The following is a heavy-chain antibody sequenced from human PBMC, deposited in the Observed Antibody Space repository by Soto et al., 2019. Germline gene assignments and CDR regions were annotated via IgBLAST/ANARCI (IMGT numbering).Heavy chain of an antibody. CDR1: GYSFTSYW. Sequence: GESLKISCKGSGYSFTSYWISWVRQMPGKGLEWMGRIDPSDSYTNYSPSFQGHVTISADKSISTAYLQWSSLKASDTAMYYCARHEITMIVVAYHDYWGQGTLVTVSS. CDR3: ARHEITMIVVAYHDY. J-gene: IGHJ4*02. V-gene: IGHV5-10-1*01. D-gene: IGHD3-22*01. CDR2: IDPSDSYT.